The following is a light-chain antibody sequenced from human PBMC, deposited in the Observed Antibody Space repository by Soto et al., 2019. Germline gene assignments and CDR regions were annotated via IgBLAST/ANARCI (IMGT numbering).Light chain of an antibody. V-gene: IGKV3-20*01. CDR3: QQYGSAGT. CDR2: GAS. J-gene: IGKJ1*01. CDR1: QSVSNNY. Sequence: EIVLTQSPGTLSLSPGERATLSCRASQSVSNNYLAWYQQKPGQAPRLLIYGASNRATGIPDGFSGSGSGKDFTLTISRQEADEFAVYYCQQYGSAGTFGQATNGE.